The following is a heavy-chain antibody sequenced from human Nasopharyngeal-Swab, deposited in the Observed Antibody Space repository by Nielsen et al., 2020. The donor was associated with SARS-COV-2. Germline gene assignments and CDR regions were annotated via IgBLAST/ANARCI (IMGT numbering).Heavy chain of an antibody. CDR1: GFTFSDYG. V-gene: IGHV3-7*01. D-gene: IGHD6-13*01. Sequence: GESLKISCAASGFTFSDYGIQWVRQAPGKGLEWVANIKQDGSEKYYVDSVKGRFTISRDNAKNSLYLQMNSLRAEDTAVYYCARDRGKAAAGTNWFDPWGQGTLVTVSS. CDR2: IKQDGSEK. J-gene: IGHJ5*02. CDR3: ARDRGKAAAGTNWFDP.